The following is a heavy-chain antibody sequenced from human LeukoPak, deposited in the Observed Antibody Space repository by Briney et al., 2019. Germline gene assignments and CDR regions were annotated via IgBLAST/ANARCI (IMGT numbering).Heavy chain of an antibody. J-gene: IGHJ6*02. CDR1: VFTFSSYA. CDR3: AKDAVAGKDYYYGMDV. V-gene: IGHV3-23*01. D-gene: IGHD6-19*01. CDR2: ISGSGGST. Sequence: PGGSLRLSCAASVFTFSSYAMSWVRQAPGKGLEWVSAISGSGGSTYYADSVKGRFTISRDNSKNTLYLQMNSLRAEDTAVYYCAKDAVAGKDYYYGMDVWGQGTTVTVSS.